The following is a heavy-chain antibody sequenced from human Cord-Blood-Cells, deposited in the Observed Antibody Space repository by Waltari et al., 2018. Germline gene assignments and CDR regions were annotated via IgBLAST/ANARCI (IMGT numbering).Heavy chain of an antibody. V-gene: IGHV4-4*07. D-gene: IGHD3-10*01. CDR2: IYTSGST. CDR3: ARDRMVRGVISTDWYFDL. Sequence: QVQLQESGPGLVKPSETLSLTCTVPGGSISSYYWSWIRQPAGKGLEWIGRIYTSGSTNYNPSLKSRVTMSVDTSKNQFSLKLSSVTAADTAVYYCARDRMVRGVISTDWYFDLWGRGTLVTVSS. CDR1: GGSISSYY. J-gene: IGHJ2*01.